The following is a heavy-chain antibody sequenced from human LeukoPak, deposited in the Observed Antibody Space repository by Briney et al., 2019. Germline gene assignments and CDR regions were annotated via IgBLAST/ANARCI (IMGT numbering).Heavy chain of an antibody. V-gene: IGHV1-8*01. CDR1: GYTFTSYD. D-gene: IGHD5-18*01. J-gene: IGHJ5*02. Sequence: ASVKVSCKASGYTFTSYDINWVRQATGQGLEWMGWMSPNSGDTGYAQKFQGRVTMTRNTSISTAYLGLSSLRSEDTAMYYCARDGSAEYSLGLEPWGQGTLVTVSS. CDR3: ARDGSAEYSLGLEP. CDR2: MSPNSGDT.